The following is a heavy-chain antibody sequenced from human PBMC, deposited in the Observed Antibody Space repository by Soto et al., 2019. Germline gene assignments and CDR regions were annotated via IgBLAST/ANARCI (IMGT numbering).Heavy chain of an antibody. Sequence: QVQLVQSGAEVKKPGASVKVSCKASGYTFTSYGISWVRQAPGQGLEWMGWISAYNGNTSYAQKLQGRVTMTTDTSTSTAYMELRSLRSDDTAVYYCARDGGIVVVVAATRPYYYGMDVWGQGTTVTVSS. CDR2: ISAYNGNT. CDR3: ARDGGIVVVVAATRPYYYGMDV. D-gene: IGHD2-15*01. V-gene: IGHV1-18*01. J-gene: IGHJ6*02. CDR1: GYTFTSYG.